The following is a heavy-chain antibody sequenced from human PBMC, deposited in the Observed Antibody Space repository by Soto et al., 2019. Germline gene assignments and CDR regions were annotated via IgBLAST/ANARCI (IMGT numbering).Heavy chain of an antibody. CDR1: GGSISSGGYS. D-gene: IGHD4-17*01. CDR3: ARAHYGDYGYGMDV. J-gene: IGHJ6*02. V-gene: IGHV4-30-2*01. Sequence: QLQLQESGSGLVKPSQTLSLPCAVSGGSISSGGYSWSWIRQPPGKGLEWIVYIYPSGSTYYNTSLKRRVTISVDRSKNQFSLKLSSVTAADTAVYYCARAHYGDYGYGMDVWGQGTTVTVSS. CDR2: IYPSGST.